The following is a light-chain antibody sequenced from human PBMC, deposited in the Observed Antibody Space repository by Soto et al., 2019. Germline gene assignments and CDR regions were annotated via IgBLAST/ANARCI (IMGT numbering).Light chain of an antibody. CDR2: GAS. J-gene: IGKJ2*01. CDR3: HQYNNRPFT. Sequence: EIVLTQSPATLSLSPGERATLSCRASQSVSSNLAWYQQKPGQAPTLLLYGASARATGIPARFSGSGSVTEFTLTISSLRSEDFAVYYCHQYNNRPFTFGQGTKLEIK. V-gene: IGKV3-15*01. CDR1: QSVSSN.